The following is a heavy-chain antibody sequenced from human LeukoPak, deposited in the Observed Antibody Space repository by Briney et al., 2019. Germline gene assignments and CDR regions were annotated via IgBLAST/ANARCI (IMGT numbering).Heavy chain of an antibody. CDR1: GYILTDYR. Sequence: GASVKVSCKASGYILTDYRIHWVRQAPGQGLEWMGWINPDSGDIHSAQKFQGRVTITRDMSTSTAYMELSSLRSEDTAVYYCAADLWKMGAEGDNWFDPWGQGTLVTVSS. CDR2: INPDSGDI. J-gene: IGHJ5*02. CDR3: AADLWKMGAEGDNWFDP. V-gene: IGHV1-2*02. D-gene: IGHD1-26*01.